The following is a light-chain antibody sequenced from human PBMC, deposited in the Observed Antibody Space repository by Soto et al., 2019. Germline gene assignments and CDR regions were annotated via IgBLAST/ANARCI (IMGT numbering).Light chain of an antibody. CDR3: ATWESSLSIGV. CDR1: SSNIGNNF. Sequence: QSVLTQPPSVSAAPGQKVTISCSGSSSNIGNNFVSWYQQLPGTAPKLLIYDNNKRPSRIPDRFSGSKSGTSATLGITGLQSGDEADYYCATWESSLSIGVFGGGT. CDR2: DNN. V-gene: IGLV1-51*01. J-gene: IGLJ2*01.